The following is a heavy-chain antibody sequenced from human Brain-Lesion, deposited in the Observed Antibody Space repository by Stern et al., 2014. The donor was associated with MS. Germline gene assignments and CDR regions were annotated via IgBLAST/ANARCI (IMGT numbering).Heavy chain of an antibody. D-gene: IGHD5-18*01. Sequence: VQLVESGPGLVKPSQTLSLTCTVSGGSVGSGSYDWSWIRQPAGKGLEWIGRIYTTGSTYYNPSLQSRVSISIDPPKNQFSLNLPSVTAADTAVYYCARDKEDTNMAFRYFDNWGQGTLVTVSS. V-gene: IGHV4-61*02. CDR1: GGSVGSGSYD. CDR2: IYTTGST. CDR3: ARDKEDTNMAFRYFDN. J-gene: IGHJ4*02.